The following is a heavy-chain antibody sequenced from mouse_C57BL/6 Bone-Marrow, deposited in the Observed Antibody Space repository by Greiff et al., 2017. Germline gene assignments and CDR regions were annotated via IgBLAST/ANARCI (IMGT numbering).Heavy chain of an antibody. V-gene: IGHV1-55*01. J-gene: IGHJ1*03. CDR1: GYTFTSYW. Sequence: QVQLQQPGAELVKPGASVKMSCKASGYTFTSYWITWVKQRPGQGLEWIGDIYPGSGSTNYNEKFKSKATLTVDTSSSTAYMPLSSLTSEDSAVYYCARPFYSNYWSFDVWGTGTTVTVSS. D-gene: IGHD2-5*01. CDR3: ARPFYSNYWSFDV. CDR2: IYPGSGST.